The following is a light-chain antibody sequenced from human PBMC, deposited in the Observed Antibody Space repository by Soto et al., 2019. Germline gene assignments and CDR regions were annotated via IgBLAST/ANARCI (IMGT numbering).Light chain of an antibody. Sequence: SYELTQPPSVSVSPGQTARITCSGDPLPKQYAYWYQQKPGQAPVLVMYKDSERPSGIPERFSGSSSGTTVTLTISGVQAEDEADYYCQSADSSGIYVFGTGTKVTVL. CDR2: KDS. CDR1: PLPKQY. V-gene: IGLV3-25*03. J-gene: IGLJ1*01. CDR3: QSADSSGIYV.